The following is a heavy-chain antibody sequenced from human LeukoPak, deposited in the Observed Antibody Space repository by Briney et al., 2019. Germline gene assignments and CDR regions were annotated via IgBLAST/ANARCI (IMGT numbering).Heavy chain of an antibody. CDR3: ARDPYSGLFDY. V-gene: IGHV3-21*01. CDR2: ISSSTSHI. CDR1: GFTFSSYS. Sequence: NPGGSLRPSCAASGFTFSSYSMNWVRQAPGKGLEWVSSISSSTSHIHYADSVKGRFTISRDNAKNSLYLQMNSLRAEDTAVYYCARDPYSGLFDYWGQGTLVTVSS. D-gene: IGHD4-11*01. J-gene: IGHJ4*02.